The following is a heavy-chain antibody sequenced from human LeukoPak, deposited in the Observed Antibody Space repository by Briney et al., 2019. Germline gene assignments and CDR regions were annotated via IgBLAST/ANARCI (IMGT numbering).Heavy chain of an antibody. D-gene: IGHD3-10*01. CDR3: ASDGRRSGSYSNRFDN. CDR1: GFTFSTSG. CDR2: IRYDGNNT. J-gene: IGHJ4*02. Sequence: GGSLRLSCTASGFTFSTSGMHWVRQAPGKGLEWVAFIRYDGNNTYYADSVKGRFTISRDNSKNTVFLQMNSLRGEDAALYYCASDGRRSGSYSNRFDNWGQGTLVTVSS. V-gene: IGHV3-30*02.